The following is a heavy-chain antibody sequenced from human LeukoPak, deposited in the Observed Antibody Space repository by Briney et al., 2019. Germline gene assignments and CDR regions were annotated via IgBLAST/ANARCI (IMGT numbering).Heavy chain of an antibody. J-gene: IGHJ4*02. D-gene: IGHD2-15*01. Sequence: SETLSLTCAVSGYSISSGYYWGWIRQPPGKGLEWIGSIYHSGSTFYNPSLKSRVTISADTSKNQFSLKLSSVTAADTAVYYCARALYCSGGSCYPRAWVRYYFDYWGQGTLVTVSS. CDR2: IYHSGST. V-gene: IGHV4-38-2*01. CDR3: ARALYCSGGSCYPRAWVRYYFDY. CDR1: GYSISSGYY.